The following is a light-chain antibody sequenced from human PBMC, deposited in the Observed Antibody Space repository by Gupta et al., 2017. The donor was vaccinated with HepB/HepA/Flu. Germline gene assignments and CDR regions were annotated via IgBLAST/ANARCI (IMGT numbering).Light chain of an antibody. CDR2: DTF. J-gene: IGKJ3*01. Sequence: DIQMTQSPSSLSASVGDRVTITCQASQDITNFLNWYQQKPGKAPKLLIYDTFYLETGVPSRFTGSGSGTHFTFTISSLQPEDVATYYCQQYHYVPFTFGPGTKVHIK. V-gene: IGKV1-33*01. CDR1: QDITNF. CDR3: QQYHYVPFT.